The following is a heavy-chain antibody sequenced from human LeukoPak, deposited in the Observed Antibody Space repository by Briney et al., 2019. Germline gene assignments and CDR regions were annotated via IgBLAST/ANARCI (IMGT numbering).Heavy chain of an antibody. CDR2: INTNTGNP. CDR1: GHTFTSYA. V-gene: IGHV7-4-1*02. CDR3: ATRLRFLEWLLNGGMDV. J-gene: IGHJ6*02. D-gene: IGHD3-3*01. Sequence: ASVKVSCKASGHTFTSYAMNWVRQAPGQGLEWMGWINTNTGNPTYAQGFTGRFVFSLDTSVSTAYLQTSSLKAEDTAVYYCATRLRFLEWLLNGGMDVWGQGTTVTVSS.